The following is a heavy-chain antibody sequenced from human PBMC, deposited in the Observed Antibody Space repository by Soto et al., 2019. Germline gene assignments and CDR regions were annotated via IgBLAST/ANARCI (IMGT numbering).Heavy chain of an antibody. CDR3: ARSRSFYVEDFQK. J-gene: IGHJ1*01. V-gene: IGHV4-31*03. Sequence: SETLSLTCSVSGDSISTEGYYWSWIRQHPGKGLEWIGYIYYSGLTSYNPSLKSRVTISRATSKNQFYLKLSSVTAADTAVYYCARSRSFYVEDFQKWGQGTLVTVSS. D-gene: IGHD1-26*01. CDR2: IYYSGLT. CDR1: GDSISTEGYY.